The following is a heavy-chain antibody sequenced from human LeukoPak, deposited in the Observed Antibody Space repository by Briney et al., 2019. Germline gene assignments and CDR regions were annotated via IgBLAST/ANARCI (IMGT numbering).Heavy chain of an antibody. D-gene: IGHD6-13*01. J-gene: IGHJ4*01. CDR2: ISAYNGNT. V-gene: IGHV1-18*01. Sequence: GASVKVSCKASGYTFTSYGISWVRQAPGQGLEWMGWISAYNGNTNYAQKLQGRVTMTTDTSTSTAYMELRSLRSDDTAVYYCARDFWPLNEYNSSWYSKYWGHGTLVTVSS. CDR3: ARDFWPLNEYNSSWYSKY. CDR1: GYTFTSYG.